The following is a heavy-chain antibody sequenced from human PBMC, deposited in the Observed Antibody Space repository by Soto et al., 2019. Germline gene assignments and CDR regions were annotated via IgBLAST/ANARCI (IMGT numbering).Heavy chain of an antibody. CDR1: GFRFDDYG. J-gene: IGHJ4*02. CDR3: VKDALTTVAYYFDY. V-gene: IGHV3-9*01. D-gene: IGHD4-17*01. Sequence: GGSLRLSCEVSGFRFDDYGMHWVRQAPGKGLEWIAGISSDSHSISYGASMKGRFTISRDNAKNSLYLQLNSLRADDTAFYYCVKDALTTVAYYFDYWGQGALVTVSS. CDR2: ISSDSHSI.